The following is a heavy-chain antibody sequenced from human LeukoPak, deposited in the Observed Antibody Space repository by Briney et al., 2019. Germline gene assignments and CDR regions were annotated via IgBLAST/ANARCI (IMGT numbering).Heavy chain of an antibody. CDR2: IKSDGRDT. CDR3: AREQNIRGVIIMVDS. D-gene: IGHD3-10*01. Sequence: GGSLRLSCAASGFTFSSYWMHGVRQAPGKGLVWVSRIKSDGRDTSYADSVKGRFTISRDNSKNTLFLQMNSLRIEDTAVYYCAREQNIRGVIIMVDSWGQGTLVTVSS. CDR1: GFTFSSYW. J-gene: IGHJ4*02. V-gene: IGHV3-74*01.